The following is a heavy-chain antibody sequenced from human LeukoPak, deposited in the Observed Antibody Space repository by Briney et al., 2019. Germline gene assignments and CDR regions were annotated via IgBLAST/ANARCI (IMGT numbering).Heavy chain of an antibody. V-gene: IGHV3-23*01. J-gene: IGHJ4*02. CDR2: ISGSGGST. CDR1: GFTFSSYE. D-gene: IGHD5-24*01. Sequence: PGGSLRLSCAVSGFTFSSYEMNWVRQAPGKGLEWVSAISGSGGSTYYADSVKGRFTISRDNSKNTLFLHLNSLRAEDTATYYCAKGGDGKEVFDYGGQGTPVTVSS. CDR3: AKGGDGKEVFDY.